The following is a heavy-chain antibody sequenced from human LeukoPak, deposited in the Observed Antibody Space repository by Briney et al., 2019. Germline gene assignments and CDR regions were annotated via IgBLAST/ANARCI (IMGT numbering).Heavy chain of an antibody. J-gene: IGHJ5*02. D-gene: IGHD6-19*01. CDR3: ARERYSSGWYAGRWFDP. CDR2: IYSGGST. CDR1: RFTVSSNY. Sequence: GGSLRLSCAASRFTVSSNYMSWVRQAPGKGLEWVSVIYSGGSTYYADSVKGRFTISRDNSKNTLYLQMNSLRAEDTAVYYCARERYSSGWYAGRWFDPWGQGTLVTVSS. V-gene: IGHV3-53*01.